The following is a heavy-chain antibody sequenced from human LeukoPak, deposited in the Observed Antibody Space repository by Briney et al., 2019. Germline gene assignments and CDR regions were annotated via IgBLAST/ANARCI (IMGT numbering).Heavy chain of an antibody. D-gene: IGHD1-14*01. Sequence: SETLSLTCAVYGGSFSGYYWSWIRQPPGKGLEWIGEINESGCTNYNPSLESRVTISLVTSKNQFSLKLSSVTAADTAVYYCARGLRGTPKHQPAELWGLGTLVTVSS. V-gene: IGHV4-34*01. CDR1: GGSFSGYY. J-gene: IGHJ4*02. CDR2: INESGCT. CDR3: ARGLRGTPKHQPAEL.